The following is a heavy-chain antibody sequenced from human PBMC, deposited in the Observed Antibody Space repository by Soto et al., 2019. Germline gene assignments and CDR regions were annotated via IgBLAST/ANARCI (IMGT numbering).Heavy chain of an antibody. CDR3: ARGSPYYYDSSGYYIYYFDY. CDR2: IWSDGSKK. CDR1: GFSFSSYG. Sequence: GGSLRLSCAASGFSFSSYGMHWVRQAPGKGLEWVAVIWSDGSKKYYVDAVKGRFTIPRDNAKNSLYRQMNSLRAEDTAVYYCARGSPYYYDSSGYYIYYFDYWGQGTLVTVSS. V-gene: IGHV3-33*01. J-gene: IGHJ4*02. D-gene: IGHD3-22*01.